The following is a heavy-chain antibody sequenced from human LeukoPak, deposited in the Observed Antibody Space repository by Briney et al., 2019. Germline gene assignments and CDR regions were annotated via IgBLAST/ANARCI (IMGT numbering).Heavy chain of an antibody. V-gene: IGHV1-18*01. CDR2: ISGYNGNT. CDR1: GNTFTSYG. Sequence: ASVKVSCKASGNTFTSYGISWVRQATGQGLEWMGWISGYNGNTKYAHKVQGRVTMTTDTSTGTAYMELRSLRSDDTAVYYCARAYSYGSDYYYGMDVWGQGTTVTVSS. CDR3: ARAYSYGSDYYYGMDV. D-gene: IGHD5-18*01. J-gene: IGHJ6*02.